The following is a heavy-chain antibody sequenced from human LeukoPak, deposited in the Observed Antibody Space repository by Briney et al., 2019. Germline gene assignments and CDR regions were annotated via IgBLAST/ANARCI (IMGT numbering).Heavy chain of an antibody. Sequence: PGGSQRLSCAASGFTFSSYGMHWARQAPGKGLEWVAVIWFDGSNKYYADSVKGRFTISRDNSKNTLYLQMNSLRAEDTAVYYCARDRDWGCSYCSYWGQGTLVTVSS. D-gene: IGHD7-27*01. CDR1: GFTFSSYG. J-gene: IGHJ4*02. CDR3: ARDRDWGCSYCSY. V-gene: IGHV3-33*01. CDR2: IWFDGSNK.